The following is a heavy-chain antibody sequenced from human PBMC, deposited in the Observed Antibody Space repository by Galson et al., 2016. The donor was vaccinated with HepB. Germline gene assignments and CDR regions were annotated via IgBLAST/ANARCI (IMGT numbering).Heavy chain of an antibody. D-gene: IGHD2-2*01. CDR2: VSYDGSDK. J-gene: IGHJ3*01. Sequence: SLRLSCAASGFTFSHYAMHWVRQAPGKGLEWLAVVSYDGSDKYYADSVKGRFTISRDNSKNTLYLQMNSLRRDDTAVYYCAKVYQAFQVMPDAFDVWGQGTMVTVSS. CDR1: GFTFSHYA. V-gene: IGHV3-30*18. CDR3: AKVYQAFQVMPDAFDV.